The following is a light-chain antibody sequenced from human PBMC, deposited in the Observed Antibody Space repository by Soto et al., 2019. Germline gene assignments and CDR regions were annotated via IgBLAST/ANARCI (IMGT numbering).Light chain of an antibody. CDR3: QQYNSYPRT. CDR1: QSISSY. J-gene: IGKJ1*01. CDR2: DAS. Sequence: DIPMAPAPSALCASVGDRVTITCRASQSISSYLNWYQQKPGKAPKLLIYDASKLETGVPSRFSGSGSATDFTLTISSLQPDDFATYYCQQYNSYPRTFGQGNKVDIK. V-gene: IGKV1-33*01.